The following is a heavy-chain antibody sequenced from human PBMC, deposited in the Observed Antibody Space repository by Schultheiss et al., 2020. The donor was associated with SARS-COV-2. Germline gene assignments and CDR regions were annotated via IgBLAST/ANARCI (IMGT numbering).Heavy chain of an antibody. CDR1: GFTFSSNA. Sequence: GESLKISCAASGFTFSSNAMSWVRQAPGKGLEWVSAISGSGGSTYYPDSVKGRFTISRDNSKNTLYLQMNSLRAEDTAVYYCAKEGGEKVFDYWGQGTLVTVSS. D-gene: IGHD3-16*01. CDR2: ISGSGGST. J-gene: IGHJ4*02. V-gene: IGHV3-23*01. CDR3: AKEGGEKVFDY.